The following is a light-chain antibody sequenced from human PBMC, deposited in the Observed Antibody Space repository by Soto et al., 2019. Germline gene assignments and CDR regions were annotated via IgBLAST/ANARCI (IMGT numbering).Light chain of an antibody. V-gene: IGKV1-39*01. CDR1: QSVSSY. CDR2: AAS. CDR3: QQSYSPLFT. Sequence: DIQMTQSPSSLSASVGDRVTITCRASQSVSSYLNWYQQKPGKAPKLLIYAASSLQSGVPSRFSGSGSGTDFTLTFSSLQPEDFATYFGQQSYSPLFTFGTGTKVDIK. J-gene: IGKJ3*01.